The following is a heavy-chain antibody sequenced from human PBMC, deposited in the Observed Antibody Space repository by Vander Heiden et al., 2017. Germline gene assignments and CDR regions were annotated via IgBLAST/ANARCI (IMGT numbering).Heavy chain of an antibody. J-gene: IGHJ3*02. V-gene: IGHV3-23*01. CDR1: GFPFRSYA. Sequence: EAQLLESGGGLVQPGGSLRPSCAASGFPFRSYAMSWVRQAPGKGLEWVSAISGSGGSTYYADSVKGRFTISRDNSKNTLYLQMNSLRADDTAVYYCAKPLCSSVWPNLDAFDIWGQGTMVTVSS. D-gene: IGHD6-19*01. CDR3: AKPLCSSVWPNLDAFDI. CDR2: ISGSGGST.